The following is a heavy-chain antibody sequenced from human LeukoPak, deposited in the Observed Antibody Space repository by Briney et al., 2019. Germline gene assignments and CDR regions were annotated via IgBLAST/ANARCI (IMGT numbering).Heavy chain of an antibody. Sequence: GSSVKVSCKASGGTFSSYTISWVRQAPGQGLEWMGRIIPILGIANYAQKFQGRVTITTDESTSTAYMELSSLRSEDTAVYYCARDPPHYGGNSDYWGQGTLVTVSS. CDR1: GGTFSSYT. V-gene: IGHV1-69*16. CDR3: ARDPPHYGGNSDY. D-gene: IGHD4-23*01. CDR2: IIPILGIA. J-gene: IGHJ4*02.